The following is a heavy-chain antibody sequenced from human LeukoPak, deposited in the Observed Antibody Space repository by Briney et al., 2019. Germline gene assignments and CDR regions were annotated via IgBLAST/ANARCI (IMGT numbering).Heavy chain of an antibody. Sequence: PGGSLRLSCAGSGFIFSSYWVTWVRQAPGKGLEWVANMYQDGSEKYYVDSVKGRFTISRDNAKNSLYLQMNSLRVEDTAIYYCARDGDFDFWGQGIQVTVSS. CDR3: ARDGDFDF. J-gene: IGHJ4*02. V-gene: IGHV3-7*01. CDR1: GFIFSSYW. CDR2: MYQDGSEK. D-gene: IGHD3-16*01.